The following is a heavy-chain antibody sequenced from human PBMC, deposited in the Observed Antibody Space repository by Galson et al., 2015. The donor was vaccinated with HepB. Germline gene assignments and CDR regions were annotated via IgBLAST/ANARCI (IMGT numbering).Heavy chain of an antibody. V-gene: IGHV4-34*01. Sequence: LTCAVYGGSFSGYYWSWIRQPPGKGLEWIGEINHSGSTNYNPSLKSRVTISVDTSKNQFSLKLSSVTAADTAVYYCARGKRGTTYCSSTSCPHRYNYYYYTHVCGNGTMVTVSS. CDR3: ARGKRGTTYCSSTSCPHRYNYYYYTHV. D-gene: IGHD2-2*01. J-gene: IGHJ6*03. CDR2: INHSGST. CDR1: GGSFSGYY.